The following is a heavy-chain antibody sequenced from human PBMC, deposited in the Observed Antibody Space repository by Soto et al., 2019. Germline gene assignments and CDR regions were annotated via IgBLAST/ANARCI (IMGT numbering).Heavy chain of an antibody. Sequence: SETLSLTCAVSGYSISSGYYWGWIRQPPGKGLEWIGSIYHSGSTYYNPSLKSRVTISVDTSKNQFSLKLSSVTAADTAVYYCARDGTMEDYSWFHPWGQGTMVTVSS. D-gene: IGHD1-1*01. V-gene: IGHV4-38-2*02. CDR1: GYSISSGYY. CDR2: IYHSGST. CDR3: ARDGTMEDYSWFHP. J-gene: IGHJ5*02.